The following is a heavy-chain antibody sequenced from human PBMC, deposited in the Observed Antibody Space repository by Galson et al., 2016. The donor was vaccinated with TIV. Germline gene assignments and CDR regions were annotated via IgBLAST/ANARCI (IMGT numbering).Heavy chain of an antibody. V-gene: IGHV3-9*01. J-gene: IGHJ4*02. CDR2: ISWNSALI. Sequence: SLRLSCATSGFTFDDHAMHWVRQPPGKDLEWLAGISWNSALIHYAESVKGRFTISRDKDKKSLYLQMNSLRPEDTALYYCVKDRAASGPGEFDDWGLGTRVTVSS. CDR3: VKDRAASGPGEFDD. D-gene: IGHD6-13*01. CDR1: GFTFDDHA.